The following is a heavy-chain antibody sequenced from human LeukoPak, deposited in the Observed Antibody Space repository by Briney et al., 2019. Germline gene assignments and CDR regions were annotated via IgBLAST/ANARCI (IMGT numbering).Heavy chain of an antibody. V-gene: IGHV3-7*01. J-gene: IGHJ4*02. Sequence: PGGSLRLSCAASGFTFSSYWMSWVRQAPGKGLEWVANIKQDGSEKYYVDSVKGRFTISRDNAKNSLYLQMNSLRAEDTAVYYCARGQKKRYYDFWSGYSPPGHYWGRGTLVTVSP. CDR3: ARGQKKRYYDFWSGYSPPGHY. D-gene: IGHD3-3*01. CDR2: IKQDGSEK. CDR1: GFTFSSYW.